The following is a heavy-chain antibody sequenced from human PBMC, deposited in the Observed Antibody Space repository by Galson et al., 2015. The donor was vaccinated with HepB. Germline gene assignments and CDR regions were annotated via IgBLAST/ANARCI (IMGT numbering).Heavy chain of an antibody. V-gene: IGHV3-21*01. D-gene: IGHD3-10*01. CDR2: ISTTSYYT. CDR3: ARFLVAGPQDDYGSGSHLYYGMDV. Sequence: SLRLSCAASGFTFSTYSMNWVRQAPGKGLEWVSSISTTSYYTYYADSVKGRFTISRDNAKNSLYLQMNSLRAEDTAVYYCARFLVAGPQDDYGSGSHLYYGMDVWGQGTTVTVSS. J-gene: IGHJ6*02. CDR1: GFTFSTYS.